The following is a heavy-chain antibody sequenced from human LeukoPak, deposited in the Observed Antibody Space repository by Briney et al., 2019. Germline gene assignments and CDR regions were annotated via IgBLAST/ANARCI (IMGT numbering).Heavy chain of an antibody. D-gene: IGHD2-2*01. J-gene: IGHJ4*02. V-gene: IGHV3-30*02. CDR2: IRYDGSNK. Sequence: GGSLRLSCAASGFTFSSYGMHWVRQAPGKGLEWVAFIRYDGSNKCYADSVKGRFTISRDNSKNTLYLQMNSLRAEDTAVYYCAKDGPIVVVPAARAASYYFDYWGQGTLVTVSS. CDR3: AKDGPIVVVPAARAASYYFDY. CDR1: GFTFSSYG.